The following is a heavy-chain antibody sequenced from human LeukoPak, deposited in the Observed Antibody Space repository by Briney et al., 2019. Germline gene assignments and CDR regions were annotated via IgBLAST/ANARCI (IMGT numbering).Heavy chain of an antibody. Sequence: GGSLRLSCAASGFTFSSYAMHWVRQAPGKGLEWVAVISYDGSNKYYADSVKGRFTISRDNSKNTLYLQMNSLRAEDTAVYYCAREVGAAYFDYWGQGTLVTVSS. V-gene: IGHV3-30-3*01. CDR1: GFTFSSYA. CDR3: AREVGAAYFDY. J-gene: IGHJ4*02. D-gene: IGHD1-26*01. CDR2: ISYDGSNK.